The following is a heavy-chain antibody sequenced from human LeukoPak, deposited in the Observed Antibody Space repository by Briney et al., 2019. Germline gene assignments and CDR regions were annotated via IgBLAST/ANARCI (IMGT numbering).Heavy chain of an antibody. D-gene: IGHD5-12*01. CDR3: ARVIMASTTGDDY. CDR2: IIPMFGKA. Sequence: SVKVSCKASGGTFSSYAINWVRQAPGQGLEWTGGIIPMFGKANYAQKFQGRVTITADKSTSTAYMELSSLRSEDTAVYYCARVIMASTTGDDYWGQGTLVTVSS. J-gene: IGHJ4*02. V-gene: IGHV1-69*06. CDR1: GGTFSSYA.